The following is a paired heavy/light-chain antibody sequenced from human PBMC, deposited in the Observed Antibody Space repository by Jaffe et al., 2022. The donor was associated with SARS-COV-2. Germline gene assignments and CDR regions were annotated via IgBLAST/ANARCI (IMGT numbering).Light chain of an antibody. J-gene: IGLJ2*01. CDR2: DVT. CDR3: CSFAGRYTFV. CDR1: SSDVGGYNY. Sequence: QSALTQPRSVSGSPGQSVTISCTGTSSDVGGYNYVSWYQQHPGKAPKLIIYDVTKRPSGVPDRFSGSKSGNTASLTISGLQAEDDANYYCCSFAGRYTFVFGGGTTLTVL. V-gene: IGLV2-11*01.
Heavy chain of an antibody. CDR1: GYTFNSHD. V-gene: IGHV1-8*01. J-gene: IGHJ4*02. Sequence: QVQLVQSGAEVKTPGASVKVSCKASGYTFNSHDINWVRQATGQGPEWMGWMKPDNGDSGYAQKFQGRVTLTRNTSISTAYMELSSLRSEDTAVYYCARMGLGGDPPFDYWGQGTPVTVSS. D-gene: IGHD4-17*01. CDR2: MKPDNGDS. CDR3: ARMGLGGDPPFDY.